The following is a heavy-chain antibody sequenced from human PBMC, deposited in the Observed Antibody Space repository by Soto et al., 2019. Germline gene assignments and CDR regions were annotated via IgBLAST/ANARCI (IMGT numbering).Heavy chain of an antibody. D-gene: IGHD3-3*01. CDR1: GFTFSSYS. Sequence: GGSLRLSCAASGFTFSSYSMNWVRQAPGKGLEWVSYISSSSSSIYYADSAKGRFTISRDNAKNSLYLQMNSLRDEDTAVYYCARDYEYWSGYYKGFDYWGQGTLVTVS. CDR3: ARDYEYWSGYYKGFDY. J-gene: IGHJ4*02. V-gene: IGHV3-48*02. CDR2: ISSSSSSI.